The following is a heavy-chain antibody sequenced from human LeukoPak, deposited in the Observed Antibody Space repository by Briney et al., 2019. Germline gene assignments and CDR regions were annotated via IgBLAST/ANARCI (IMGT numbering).Heavy chain of an antibody. D-gene: IGHD2-8*02. CDR1: GHTFTGFS. CDR3: MNNWFDYTGYFYFDY. CDR2: IDPSGGT. J-gene: IGHJ4*02. Sequence: GASVKVSCKAPGHTFTGFSMHWVRQAPGQGLEWMGSIDPSGGTDYAQKFQGRVTMTRDTPMSTAYMELSSLRSDDTAVYYCMNNWFDYTGYFYFDYWGQGTLVTVSS. V-gene: IGHV1-2*02.